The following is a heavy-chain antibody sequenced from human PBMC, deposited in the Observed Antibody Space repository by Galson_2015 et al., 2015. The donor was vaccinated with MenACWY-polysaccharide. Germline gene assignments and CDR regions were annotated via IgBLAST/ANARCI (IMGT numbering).Heavy chain of an antibody. J-gene: IGHJ4*02. CDR3: ARTYDSSGYYYGY. V-gene: IGHV3-11*01. CDR1: GFTFSDYY. CDR2: ISSSGSTI. Sequence: SLRLSCAASGFTFSDYYMSWIRQAPGRGLEWVSYISSSGSTIYYVDSVKGRFTISRDNAKNSLYLQMNSLRAEDTAVYYCARTYDSSGYYYGYWGQGTLVTVSS. D-gene: IGHD3-22*01.